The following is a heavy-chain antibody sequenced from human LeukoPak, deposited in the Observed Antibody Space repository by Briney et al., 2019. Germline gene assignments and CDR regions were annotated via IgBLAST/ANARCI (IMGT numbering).Heavy chain of an antibody. CDR1: GFTFSSYW. Sequence: GGSLRLSCAVSGFTFSSYWMNWFRQAPGKGLEWVGFIRSKAYGGTTEYAASVKGRFTISRDDSKSIAYLQMNSLKTEDTAVYYCTRYFDYWGQGTLVTVSS. CDR2: IRSKAYGGTT. J-gene: IGHJ4*02. V-gene: IGHV3-49*03. CDR3: TRYFDY.